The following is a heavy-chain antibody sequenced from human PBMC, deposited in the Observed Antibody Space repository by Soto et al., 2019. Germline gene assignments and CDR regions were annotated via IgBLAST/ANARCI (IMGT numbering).Heavy chain of an antibody. J-gene: IGHJ4*02. V-gene: IGHV3-23*01. CDR2: ISGSGGDT. CDR1: LLTLSSYA. Sequence: LRISCASSLLTLSSYAMNLVRQSPGKELEWVSTISGSGGDTFYADSVNGRFTISRDSSKNTLYLQMISLRAEDTAVYYCARVPDFCSNTVCKPYFDYWGRGTMVTVSS. CDR3: ARVPDFCSNTVCKPYFDY. D-gene: IGHD2-2*01.